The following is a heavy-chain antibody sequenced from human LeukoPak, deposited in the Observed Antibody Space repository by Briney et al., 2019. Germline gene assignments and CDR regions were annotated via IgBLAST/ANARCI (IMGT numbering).Heavy chain of an antibody. CDR1: GGSIKSYY. J-gene: IGHJ6*02. CDR2: IYYSGGT. D-gene: IGHD3-3*02. V-gene: IGHV4-59*08. Sequence: KPSETLSLTCTVSGGSIKSYYWSWIRQPPGKGLEWIGYIYYSGGTNFNPALKSRVTILVDTSKNQFSLKLSSVTAADTAVYYCARGIRVGLQSYGMDVWGQGTTVTVSS. CDR3: ARGIRVGLQSYGMDV.